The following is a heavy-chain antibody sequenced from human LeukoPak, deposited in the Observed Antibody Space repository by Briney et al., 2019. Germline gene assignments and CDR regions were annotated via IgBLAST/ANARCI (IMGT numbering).Heavy chain of an antibody. V-gene: IGHV4-34*01. J-gene: IGHJ6*02. Sequence: PSETLSLTCAVYGGPFSGYYWSWIRQPPGKGLGWIGEINHSGSTNYNPSLKSRVTISVDTSKNQFSLKLSSVTAVDTAVYYCARGVWFGPRYYGMDVWGQGTTVTVSS. CDR1: GGPFSGYY. D-gene: IGHD3-10*01. CDR2: INHSGST. CDR3: ARGVWFGPRYYGMDV.